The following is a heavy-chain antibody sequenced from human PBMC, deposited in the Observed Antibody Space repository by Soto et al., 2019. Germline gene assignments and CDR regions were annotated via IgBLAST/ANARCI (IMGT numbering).Heavy chain of an antibody. D-gene: IGHD3-10*01. J-gene: IGHJ6*02. Sequence: EVQLVESGGGLIQPGGSLRLSCAASGFIVRSNYMTWVRQAPGKGLEWVSVIYNSGNIYYPDSVKGRFTTSRDNSQNTFFLQMNSLRAEDTAVYYCARDSGMIRGNYGMDVWGQGTTVIVSS. CDR1: GFIVRSNY. V-gene: IGHV3-53*01. CDR3: ARDSGMIRGNYGMDV. CDR2: IYNSGNI.